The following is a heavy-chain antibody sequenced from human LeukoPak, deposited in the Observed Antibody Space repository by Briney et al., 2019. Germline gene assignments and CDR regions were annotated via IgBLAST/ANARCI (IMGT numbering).Heavy chain of an antibody. D-gene: IGHD4-17*01. CDR3: ARDLVTVTKGFDI. V-gene: IGHV4-31*03. CDR2: IWNSGNS. J-gene: IGHJ3*02. CDR1: AGSINSGGYF. Sequence: SETLSLTCTVSAGSINSGGYFWTWVRQHPGEGLEWIGYIWNSGNSYYNPSLSSRVIISADSSKNQFSLKLSSVTAADTAVYYCARDLVTVTKGFDIWGQGTMVSVSS.